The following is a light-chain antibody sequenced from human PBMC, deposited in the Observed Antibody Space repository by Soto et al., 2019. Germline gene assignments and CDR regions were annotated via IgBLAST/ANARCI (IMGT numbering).Light chain of an antibody. J-gene: IGLJ2*01. CDR1: SSDVGGYNY. V-gene: IGLV2-14*01. CDR2: DVS. CDR3: SSYTSSSTPVV. Sequence: QSVLTQPASVSGSPGQSITISCIETSSDVGGYNYVSWYQQHPGKAPKLMIYDVSNRPSGVSNRFSGSKSGNTASLTISGLQAEDEADYYCSSYTSSSTPVVFGGGTKVTVL.